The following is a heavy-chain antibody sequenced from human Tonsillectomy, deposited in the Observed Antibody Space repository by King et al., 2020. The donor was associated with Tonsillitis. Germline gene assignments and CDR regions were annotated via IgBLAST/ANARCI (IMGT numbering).Heavy chain of an antibody. Sequence: DVQLVESGGGLVQPGGSLRLSCAASGFTFSSYAMNWVRQAPGKGLEWVSAISGSGGSTYYADSVKGRLTISRDNAKKTMDLQMNSLRSEDTAIYYCAKDRTELLWCGELSDAFDIWGQGTMVTVSS. CDR3: AKDRTELLWCGELSDAFDI. V-gene: IGHV3-23*04. CDR2: ISGSGGST. J-gene: IGHJ3*02. D-gene: IGHD3-10*01. CDR1: GFTFSSYA.